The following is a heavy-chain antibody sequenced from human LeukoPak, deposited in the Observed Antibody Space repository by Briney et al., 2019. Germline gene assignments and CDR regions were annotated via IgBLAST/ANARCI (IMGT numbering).Heavy chain of an antibody. J-gene: IGHJ4*02. CDR3: ARDRSSGWYSNRYYFDY. CDR2: IYTSGST. D-gene: IGHD6-19*01. CDR1: GGSISSGSYY. Sequence: SETLSLTCTVSGGSISSGSYYWSWIRQPAGKGLEWIGRIYTSGSTNYNPSLKSRVTISVDTSKNQFSLKLSSVTAADTAVYYCARDRSSGWYSNRYYFDYWGQGTLVTVSS. V-gene: IGHV4-61*02.